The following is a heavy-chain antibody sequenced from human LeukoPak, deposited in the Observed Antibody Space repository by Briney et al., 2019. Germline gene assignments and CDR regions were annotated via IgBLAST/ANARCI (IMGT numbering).Heavy chain of an antibody. CDR2: ISTNTGNP. CDR3: ARAGCSSTSCYEAPYNWFDP. J-gene: IGHJ5*02. D-gene: IGHD2-2*01. V-gene: IGHV7-4-1*02. CDR1: GYTFTSYA. Sequence: ASVKVSCKASGYTFTSYAMNWVRQASGQGLEWMGWISTNTGNPTYAQGFTGRFVFSLDTSVSTAYLQISSLKAEDTAVYYCARAGCSSTSCYEAPYNWFDPWGQGTLVTVSS.